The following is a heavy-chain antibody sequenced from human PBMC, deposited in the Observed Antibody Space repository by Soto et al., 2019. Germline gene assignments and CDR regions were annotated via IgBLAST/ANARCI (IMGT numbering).Heavy chain of an antibody. CDR1: GFTFSSYS. CDR3: AREGRYSSGWPFDY. V-gene: IGHV3-21*01. CDR2: ISSSSSYI. J-gene: IGHJ4*02. D-gene: IGHD6-19*01. Sequence: LRLSCAASGFTFSSYSMNWVRQAPGKGLEWVSSISSSSSYIYYADSVKGRFTISRDNAKNSLYLQMNSLRAEDTAVYYCAREGRYSSGWPFDYWGQGTLVTVSS.